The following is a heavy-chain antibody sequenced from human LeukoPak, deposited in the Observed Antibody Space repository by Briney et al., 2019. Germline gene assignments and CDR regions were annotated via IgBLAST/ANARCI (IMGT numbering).Heavy chain of an antibody. CDR2: IIPIFGTA. D-gene: IGHD2-2*01. CDR1: GGTFSSYA. J-gene: IGHJ4*02. Sequence: SVKVSCKASGGTFSSYAISWVRQAPGQGLEWMGGIIPIFGTANYAQKFQGRVTITADESTSTAYMELSSLRSEDTAVYYCARDLCSSTSCHLHFDYWGQGTLVTVSS. CDR3: ARDLCSSTSCHLHFDY. V-gene: IGHV1-69*13.